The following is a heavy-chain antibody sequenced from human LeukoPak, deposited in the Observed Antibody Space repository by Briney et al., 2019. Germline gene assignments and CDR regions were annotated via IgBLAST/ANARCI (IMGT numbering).Heavy chain of an antibody. CDR3: AKSGGYGLIDY. CDR1: GYSISSGYY. CDR2: IYDSGST. J-gene: IGHJ4*02. D-gene: IGHD1-26*01. V-gene: IGHV4-38-2*02. Sequence: PSETLSLTCTVSGYSISSGYYWGWIRQPPGEGLEWIGNIYDSGSTYYNASLQSRVTISIDTSKNQFSLRLSSVAAADTVMYYCAKSGGYGLIDYWGQGTLVTVSS.